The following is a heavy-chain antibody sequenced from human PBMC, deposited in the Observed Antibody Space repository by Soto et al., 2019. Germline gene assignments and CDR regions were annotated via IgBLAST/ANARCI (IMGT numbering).Heavy chain of an antibody. CDR3: ARGILLWFGESYYYYGMDV. J-gene: IGHJ6*02. CDR1: GGSFSGYY. V-gene: IGHV4-34*01. D-gene: IGHD3-10*01. CDR2: INHSGST. Sequence: PSETLSLTCAVYGGSFSGYYWSWIRQPPGKGLEWIGEINHSGSTNYNPSLKSRVTISVDTSKNQFSLKLSSVTAADTAVYYCARGILLWFGESYYYYGMDVWGQGTTVTVSS.